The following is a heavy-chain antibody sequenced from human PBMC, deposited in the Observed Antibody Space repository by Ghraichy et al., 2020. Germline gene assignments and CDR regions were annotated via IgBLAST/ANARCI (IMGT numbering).Heavy chain of an antibody. J-gene: IGHJ4*02. CDR1: GYSISSSNW. D-gene: IGHD6-19*01. V-gene: IGHV4-28*01. CDR3: ASNPNSGWSPAMFFDY. Sequence: SETLSLTCAVSGYSISSSNWWGWIRQPPGKGLEWIWYIYYSGSTYYNPSLKSRVTMSVDTSKNQFSLKLSSVTAVDTAVYYCASNPNSGWSPAMFFDYWGQGTLVTVSS. CDR2: IYYSGST.